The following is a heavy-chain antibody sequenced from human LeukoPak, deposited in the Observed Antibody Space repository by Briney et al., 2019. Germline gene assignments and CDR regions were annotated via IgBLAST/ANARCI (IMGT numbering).Heavy chain of an antibody. Sequence: GGSLRLSCAASGFTFTTYAMSWVRQAPGKGLEWVSAISGSGGSTYYADSVKGRFTISRNNSKNTLYLQMNSLRAEDAALYYCATRPATETYFGVFDYWGQGTLVTVSS. CDR1: GFTFTTYA. CDR3: ATRPATETYFGVFDY. V-gene: IGHV3-23*01. D-gene: IGHD1-1*01. CDR2: ISGSGGST. J-gene: IGHJ4*02.